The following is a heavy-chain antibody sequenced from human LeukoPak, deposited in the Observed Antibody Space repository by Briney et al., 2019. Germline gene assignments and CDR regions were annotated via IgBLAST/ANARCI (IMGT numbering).Heavy chain of an antibody. CDR1: GFTFSDYY. V-gene: IGHV4-34*01. CDR3: ARGPVGYSYGYLLWAFDI. D-gene: IGHD5-18*01. CDR2: INHSGST. Sequence: GSLRLSCAASGFTFSDYYMSWIRQPPGKGLEWIGEINHSGSTNYNPSLKSRVTISVDTSKNQFSLKLSSVTAADTAVYYCARGPVGYSYGYLLWAFDIWGQGTMVTVSS. J-gene: IGHJ3*02.